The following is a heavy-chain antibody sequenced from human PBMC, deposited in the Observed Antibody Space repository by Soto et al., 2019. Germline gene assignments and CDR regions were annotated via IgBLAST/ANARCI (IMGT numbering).Heavy chain of an antibody. V-gene: IGHV3-23*04. CDR2: ISGSDGKT. Sequence: DVRLAESGGRLVQPGGSLRLSCTTSGFSFASFAMTWVRQAPGYGLEWVAIISGSDGKTYYADSVKGRFSISRDTSRNTLYLQMNSLRADDTAIYYCAKWSYLDYWGQGTRVTVAS. CDR3: AKWSYLDY. D-gene: IGHD3-3*01. CDR1: GFSFASFA. J-gene: IGHJ4*02.